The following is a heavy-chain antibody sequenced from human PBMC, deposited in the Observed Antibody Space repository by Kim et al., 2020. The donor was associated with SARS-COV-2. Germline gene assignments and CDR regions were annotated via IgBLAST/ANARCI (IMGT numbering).Heavy chain of an antibody. V-gene: IGHV4-39*07. Sequence: RVTISVDTSKNQFSLKLSSVTAADTAVYYCARGTQTIITMIVVVIPFFDYWGQGTLVTVSS. CDR3: ARGTQTIITMIVVVIPFFDY. D-gene: IGHD3-22*01. J-gene: IGHJ4*02.